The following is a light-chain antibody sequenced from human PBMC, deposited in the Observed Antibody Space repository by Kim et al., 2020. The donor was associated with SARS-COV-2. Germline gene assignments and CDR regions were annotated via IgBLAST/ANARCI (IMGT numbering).Light chain of an antibody. CDR2: GAS. V-gene: IGKV3-20*01. CDR3: QQCYNSPFT. J-gene: IGKJ2*01. CDR1: QTVSRTI. Sequence: PGERATLSCRSSQTVSRTILGWYQKRTSQATRILMYGASNRVTGITDRFSGSGSGTDFTLTISRLEPEDSAVYYCQQCYNSPFTFGQGTKLEI.